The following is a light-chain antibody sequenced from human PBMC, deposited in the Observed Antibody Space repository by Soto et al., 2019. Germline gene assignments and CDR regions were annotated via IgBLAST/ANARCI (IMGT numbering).Light chain of an antibody. V-gene: IGLV2-14*01. Sequence: QSALTQPASVSGSPGQSIIISCTGTSSDVGGYNYVSWYPQHPGKAPKLMIYEVSNRPSGVSDRFSGSKSGNTASLTISGLQAEDEADYYCSSYTSSSTGVFGGGTKLTVL. CDR3: SSYTSSSTGV. CDR2: EVS. CDR1: SSDVGGYNY. J-gene: IGLJ3*02.